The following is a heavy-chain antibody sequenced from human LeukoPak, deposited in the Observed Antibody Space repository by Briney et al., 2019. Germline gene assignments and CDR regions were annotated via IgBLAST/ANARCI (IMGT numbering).Heavy chain of an antibody. Sequence: SETLSLTCTVSGGSISSSSYYWGWIRQPPGKGLEWIGSIYHSGSTYYNPSLKSRVTISVDTSKNQFSLKLSSVTAADTAVYYCARGYSKFDYWGQGTLVTVSS. CDR2: IYHSGST. D-gene: IGHD4-11*01. CDR1: GGSISSSSYY. J-gene: IGHJ4*02. V-gene: IGHV4-39*07. CDR3: ARGYSKFDY.